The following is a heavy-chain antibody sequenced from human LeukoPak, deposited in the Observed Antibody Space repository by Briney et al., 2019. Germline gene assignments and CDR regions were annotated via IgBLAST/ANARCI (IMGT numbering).Heavy chain of an antibody. CDR2: INSDGSST. Sequence: QAGGSLRLSCAASGFTFSSYEMNWVRQAPGKGLVWVSRINSDGSSTSYADSVKGRFTISRDNAKNTLYLQMNSLRDEDTAMYYCAAVTSDYWGQGTLVTVSS. CDR1: GFTFSSYE. CDR3: AAVTSDY. D-gene: IGHD1-1*01. V-gene: IGHV3-74*01. J-gene: IGHJ4*02.